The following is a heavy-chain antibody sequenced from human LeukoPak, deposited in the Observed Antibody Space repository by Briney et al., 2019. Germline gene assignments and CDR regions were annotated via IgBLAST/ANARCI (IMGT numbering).Heavy chain of an antibody. J-gene: IGHJ4*02. CDR2: ISGSGGST. CDR3: ASDVLPQSPNDH. V-gene: IGHV3-23*01. CDR1: GFTFSSYG. D-gene: IGHD2-21*01. Sequence: GGSLRLSCAASGFTFSSYGMSWVRQAPGKGLEWVSAISGSGGSTYYADSVKGRFTISRDNSKNTLYLQMNSLRAEDTAVYYCASDVLPQSPNDHWGQGTLVTVSS.